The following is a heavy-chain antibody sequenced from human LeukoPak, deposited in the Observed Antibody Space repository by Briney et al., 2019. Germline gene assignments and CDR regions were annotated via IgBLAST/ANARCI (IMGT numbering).Heavy chain of an antibody. Sequence: PSETLSLTCTVSRGSISGYSWGWIRQSPGGGLEWIGYIYYSGDTAYNPSLRSRVTLSVDTSKNQFSLQLRSVTTADTAVYYCVRGPYGASISKWFDPWGQGTQVIVSP. CDR3: VRGPYGASISKWFDP. D-gene: IGHD4/OR15-4a*01. CDR1: RGSISGYS. CDR2: IYYSGDT. V-gene: IGHV4-59*01. J-gene: IGHJ5*02.